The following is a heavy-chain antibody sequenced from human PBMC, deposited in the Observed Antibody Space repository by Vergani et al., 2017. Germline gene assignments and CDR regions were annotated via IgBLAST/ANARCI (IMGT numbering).Heavy chain of an antibody. CDR3: ARDLRPNYEFWSGYSHAYYYYYGMDV. V-gene: IGHV3-74*01. CDR1: GFTFSSYW. J-gene: IGHJ6*02. CDR2: INSDGSST. D-gene: IGHD3-3*01. Sequence: EVQLVESGGGLVQPGGSLRLSCAASGFTFSSYWMHWVRQAPGKGLVWVSRINSDGSSTSYADSVKGRFTISRDNAKNTLYLQMNSLRAEDTAVYYCARDLRPNYEFWSGYSHAYYYYYGMDVWGQGTTVTVSS.